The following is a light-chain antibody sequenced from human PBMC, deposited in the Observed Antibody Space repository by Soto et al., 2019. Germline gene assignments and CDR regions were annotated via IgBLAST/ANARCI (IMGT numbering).Light chain of an antibody. CDR3: QTWDTGSRV. V-gene: IGLV4-69*01. Sequence: QLVPTQSPSASASLGASVKGTCTLSSGHSSYAIAWHQQQPEKGPRYLMKLNSDGSHSKGDGIPDRFSGSSSGAERYLTISSLQSEDEADYYCQTWDTGSRVFGGETKLTVL. CDR2: LNSDGSH. J-gene: IGLJ2*01. CDR1: SGHSSYA.